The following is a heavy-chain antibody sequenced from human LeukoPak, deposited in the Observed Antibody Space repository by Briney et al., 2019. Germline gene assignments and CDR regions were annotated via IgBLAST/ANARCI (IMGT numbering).Heavy chain of an antibody. CDR1: GGTFSSYA. D-gene: IGHD2-15*01. V-gene: IGHV1-69*13. Sequence: SVKVSCEASGGTFSSYAISWVRQAPGQGLEWMGGIIPIFGTANYAQKFQGRVTITADESTSTAYMELRSLRSDDTAVYYCVRAGYCSGGSCYPYYYYYYMDVWGKGTTVTVSS. CDR2: IIPIFGTA. CDR3: VRAGYCSGGSCYPYYYYYYMDV. J-gene: IGHJ6*03.